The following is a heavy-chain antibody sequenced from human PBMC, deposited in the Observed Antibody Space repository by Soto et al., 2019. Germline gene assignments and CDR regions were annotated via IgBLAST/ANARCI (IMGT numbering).Heavy chain of an antibody. D-gene: IGHD2-21*02. V-gene: IGHV3-23*01. Sequence: EVQLLESGGGLVQPGGSLRLSCAASGFTFSSYDMTWVRQAPGKGLEWVSAISGSGGSTYYADSVKGRFTISRNNSQKTVYLEMNSLRAEDTAVYHCAKDRKYCAGHCYWGQGTLVT. CDR3: AKDRKYCAGHCY. CDR2: ISGSGGST. CDR1: GFTFSSYD. J-gene: IGHJ4*02.